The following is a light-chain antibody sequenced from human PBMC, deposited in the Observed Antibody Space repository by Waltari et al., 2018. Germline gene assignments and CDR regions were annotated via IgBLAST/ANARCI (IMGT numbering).Light chain of an antibody. J-gene: IGLJ2*01. Sequence: SYELTQPPSVSVSPGQTARITCSGAALPTKYAYWYQQKSGQAPGLVIYEDSKRPSGLPERFSGSSSGTMATLTISGAQVEDEADYYCYSTDSSGMGVFGGGTKLTVL. V-gene: IGLV3-10*01. CDR1: ALPTKY. CDR3: YSTDSSGMGV. CDR2: EDS.